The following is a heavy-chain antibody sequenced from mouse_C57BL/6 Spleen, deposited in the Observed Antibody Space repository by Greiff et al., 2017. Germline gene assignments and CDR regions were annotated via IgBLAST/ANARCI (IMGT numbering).Heavy chain of an antibody. V-gene: IGHV14-4*01. CDR2: IDPENGDT. CDR3: TGYDYDGGYYFDY. J-gene: IGHJ2*01. Sequence: VQLQQSGAELVRPGASVKLSCTASGFNIKDDYMHWVKQRPEQGLEWIGWIDPENGDTEYASKFQGKATITADTSSNTAYLQLSSLTSEDTAVYYWTGYDYDGGYYFDYWGQGTTLTVSS. D-gene: IGHD2-4*01. CDR1: GFNIKDDY.